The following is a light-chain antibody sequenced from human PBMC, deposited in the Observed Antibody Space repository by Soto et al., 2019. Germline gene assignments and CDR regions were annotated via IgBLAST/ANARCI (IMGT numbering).Light chain of an antibody. Sequence: EIVMTQSPEFLSVSLGETATINCKSTQTVLHDTDSRNYLSWFQQKPGQPPKLLISWASTRESGVPARFSCSGSETDFTLTISDLQAEEVAVYYCQQYYGTPPTFGQGSKLDIK. J-gene: IGKJ2*01. CDR2: WAS. CDR3: QQYYGTPPT. CDR1: QTVLHDTDSRNY. V-gene: IGKV4-1*01.